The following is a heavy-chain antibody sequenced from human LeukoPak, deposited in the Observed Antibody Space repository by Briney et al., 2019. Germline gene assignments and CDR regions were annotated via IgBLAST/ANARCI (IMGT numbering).Heavy chain of an antibody. CDR1: GGSISSYY. CDR2: IYTSGST. V-gene: IGHV4-4*07. D-gene: IGHD3-22*01. J-gene: IGHJ4*02. Sequence: SETLSLTCTVSGGSISSYYWSWIRQPAGEGLEWIGRIYTSGSTNYNPSLKSRVTMSVDTSKNQFSLKLSSVTAADTAVYYCARDPYDSSGYYYFDYWGQGTLVTVSS. CDR3: ARDPYDSSGYYYFDY.